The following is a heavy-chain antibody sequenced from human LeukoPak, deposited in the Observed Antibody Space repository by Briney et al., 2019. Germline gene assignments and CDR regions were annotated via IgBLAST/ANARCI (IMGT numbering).Heavy chain of an antibody. CDR2: ISAWTGKT. V-gene: IGHV1-18*01. Sequence: GASVKVSCKASGYTFSNYGIMWVRQAPGQGLEWMGWISAWTGKTKYIEKYQGRVSWTTDSSTNTAYMEMRRLTPDDTAVYYCARDEGEWESRNYWGQGTQIIVSS. J-gene: IGHJ4*02. CDR1: GYTFSNYG. D-gene: IGHD1-26*01. CDR3: ARDEGEWESRNY.